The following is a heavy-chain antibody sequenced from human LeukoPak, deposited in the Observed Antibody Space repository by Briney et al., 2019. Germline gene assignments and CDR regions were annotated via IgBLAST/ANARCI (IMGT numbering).Heavy chain of an antibody. CDR1: GFTFTSSA. CDR2: IVVGSGNT. V-gene: IGHV1-58*02. CDR3: AAGAAAGTMGDY. J-gene: IGHJ4*02. Sequence: SVKVSCKAAGFTFTSSAMQWVRQARGQRLEWIGWIVVGSGNTNYAQKFQERVTITRDMSTSTAYMELSSLRSEDTAVYYCAAGAAAGTMGDYWGQGTLVTVSS. D-gene: IGHD6-13*01.